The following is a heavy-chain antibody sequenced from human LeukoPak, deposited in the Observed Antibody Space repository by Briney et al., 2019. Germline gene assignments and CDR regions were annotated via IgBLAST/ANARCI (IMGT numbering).Heavy chain of an antibody. J-gene: IGHJ4*02. V-gene: IGHV4-31*03. CDR1: GGSISSGGYY. D-gene: IGHD3-9*01. CDR3: ARLYFDSTYYFDY. Sequence: PSETLSLTCTVSGGSISSGGYYWSWIRQHPGKGLEWLGYIYYSGSTYYNPSLESRVPISVDTSKTQFSLKLSSVTAADTAVYYCARLYFDSTYYFDYWGRGTLVTVSS. CDR2: IYYSGST.